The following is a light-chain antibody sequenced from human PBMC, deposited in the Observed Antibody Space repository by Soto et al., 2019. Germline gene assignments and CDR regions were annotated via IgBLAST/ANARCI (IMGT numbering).Light chain of an antibody. V-gene: IGKV3-11*01. J-gene: IGKJ1*01. CDR2: DAS. Sequence: EIVLTQSPATLSLSPGERATLSCRASQSVSSYLAWYQQKPGHAPRLLIYDASNRATGITARFSGSGSGTDFTLTISSLEPEDFAVYYCQQRSNWPRTFGQGTKVEIK. CDR1: QSVSSY. CDR3: QQRSNWPRT.